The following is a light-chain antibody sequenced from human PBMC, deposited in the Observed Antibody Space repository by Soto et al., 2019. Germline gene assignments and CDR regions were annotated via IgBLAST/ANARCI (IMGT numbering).Light chain of an antibody. CDR2: DAS. CDR3: QQSYNSPYT. CDR1: QAINKN. Sequence: DIQMTQSPASLSASVGDRVTITCRASQAINKNLNWYRHKLGKAPELLIYDASDSQAGVPSRFSGSGSGADFTLIISGLQPEEFATYYCQQSYNSPYTFGQGTKLEIK. V-gene: IGKV1-39*01. J-gene: IGKJ2*01.